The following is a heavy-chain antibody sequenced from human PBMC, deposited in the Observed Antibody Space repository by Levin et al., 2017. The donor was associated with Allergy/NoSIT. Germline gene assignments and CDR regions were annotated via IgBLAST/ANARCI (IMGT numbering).Heavy chain of an antibody. V-gene: IGHV3-21*01. CDR1: GFTFSSYS. D-gene: IGHD4-17*01. CDR3: ARDGDYPYYYYGMDV. CDR2: ISSSSSYI. J-gene: IGHJ6*02. Sequence: GGSLRLSCAASGFTFSSYSMNWVRQAPGKGLEWVSSISSSSSYIYYADSVKGRFTISRDNAKNSLYLQMNSLRAEDTAVYYCARDGDYPYYYYGMDVWGQGTTVTVSS.